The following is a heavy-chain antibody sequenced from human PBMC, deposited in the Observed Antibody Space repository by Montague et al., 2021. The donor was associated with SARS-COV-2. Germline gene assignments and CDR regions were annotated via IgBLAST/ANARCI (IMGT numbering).Heavy chain of an antibody. D-gene: IGHD6-13*01. CDR2: IYYSGST. J-gene: IGHJ6*02. CDR1: GGSISSDCYY. CDR3: ARVGRQQLVRLFDMDV. V-gene: IGHV4-39*07. Sequence: SETLSLTCTVSGGSISSDCYYWGRIRQPPGKGRGGIGSIYYSGSTYYTPSLKSPVTVSVDTSKNQFSLKLSSVTAADTAVYYCARVGRQQLVRLFDMDVWGQGTTVTVSS.